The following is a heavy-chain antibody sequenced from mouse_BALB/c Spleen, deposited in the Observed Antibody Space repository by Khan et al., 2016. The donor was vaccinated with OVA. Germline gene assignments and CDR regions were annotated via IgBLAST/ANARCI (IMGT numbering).Heavy chain of an antibody. J-gene: IGHJ2*01. Sequence: QVQLQQSGAELAKPGASVKMSCKASGYTFTSYWMHWIKQRPGQGLEWIGYINPTSGYTDYNQKFKDKATLTADKSSSTAYMQLNSLTSDDPAVYYDGRGRSEYWGQGTTLTVSS. CDR2: INPTSGYT. D-gene: IGHD1-1*01. CDR1: GYTFTSYW. V-gene: IGHV1-7*01. CDR3: GRGRSEY.